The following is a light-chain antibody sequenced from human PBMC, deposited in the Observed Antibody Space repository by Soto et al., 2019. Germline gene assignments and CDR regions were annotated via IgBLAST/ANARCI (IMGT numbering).Light chain of an antibody. CDR3: QQFNNYPPMYT. CDR1: QGISSA. Sequence: AIQLTQSPSSLSASVGDRVTITCRASQGISSALAWYQQKPGKAPKLLIYDASSLESGVPSRFSGSGSGTDFTLTISSLQPEDVATYYCQQFNNYPPMYTFGQGTKLEIK. CDR2: DAS. J-gene: IGKJ2*01. V-gene: IGKV1D-13*01.